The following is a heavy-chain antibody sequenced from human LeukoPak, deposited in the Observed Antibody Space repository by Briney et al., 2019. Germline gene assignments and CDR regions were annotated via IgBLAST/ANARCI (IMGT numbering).Heavy chain of an antibody. V-gene: IGHV4-34*01. Sequence: SETLSLTCAVYGGSFSGYYWSWIRQPPGKGLEWIGDINHSGSTTYNPSLKSRVTISVDTSKNQFSLKLSSVTAADTAVYYCARLVVVPAAAPSWFDPWGQGTLVTVSS. CDR2: INHSGST. CDR3: ARLVVVPAAAPSWFDP. CDR1: GGSFSGYY. J-gene: IGHJ5*02. D-gene: IGHD2-2*01.